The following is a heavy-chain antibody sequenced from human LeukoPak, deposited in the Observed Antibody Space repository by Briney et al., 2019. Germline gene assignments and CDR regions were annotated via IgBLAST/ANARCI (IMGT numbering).Heavy chain of an antibody. V-gene: IGHV4-59*01. Sequence: SQTLSLTCTVSGGSISTYYWSWIWQPPGKGLEWIGYIYYSGNTNYNPSLKTRVTISIDTSKNQFSLRPRSVTAADTAVYYCARVGEGCFDHWGQGTLATVSS. J-gene: IGHJ4*02. CDR2: IYYSGNT. CDR3: ARVGEGCFDH. CDR1: GGSISTYY.